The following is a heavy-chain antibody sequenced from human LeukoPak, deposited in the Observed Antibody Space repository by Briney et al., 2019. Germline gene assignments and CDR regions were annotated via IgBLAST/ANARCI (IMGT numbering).Heavy chain of an antibody. CDR1: GFTFSNCW. J-gene: IGHJ4*02. V-gene: IGHV3-66*01. CDR2: IYSGGST. CDR3: AKTGNPPTGDY. D-gene: IGHD1-1*01. Sequence: GGSLRLSCAASGFTFSNCWMSWVRQAPGKGLEWVSVIYSGGSTYYADSVKGRFTISRDNSKNTLYLQMDSLRAEDTAMYYCAKTGNPPTGDYWGQGTLVTVSS.